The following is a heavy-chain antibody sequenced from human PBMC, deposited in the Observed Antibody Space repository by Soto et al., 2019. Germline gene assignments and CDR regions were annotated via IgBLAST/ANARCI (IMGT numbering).Heavy chain of an antibody. Sequence: PGESLKISCKGSGYSFTSYWIGWVRQMPGKGLAWMGIIYPGDSDTRYSPSFQGQVTISADKSISTAYLQWSSLKASDTAMYYCARRTVTTARYYYYYYGMDVWGQGTTVTVSS. CDR2: IYPGDSDT. V-gene: IGHV5-51*01. D-gene: IGHD4-17*01. CDR3: ARRTVTTARYYYYYYGMDV. J-gene: IGHJ6*02. CDR1: GYSFTSYW.